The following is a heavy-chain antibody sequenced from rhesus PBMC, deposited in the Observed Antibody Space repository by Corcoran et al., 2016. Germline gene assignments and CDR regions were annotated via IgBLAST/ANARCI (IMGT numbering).Heavy chain of an antibody. CDR1: GGSISGYYY. CDR2: IYGSGGSN. J-gene: IGHJ4*01. D-gene: IGHD4-23*01. CDR3: ASVNTVTDGDY. V-gene: IGHV4S14*01. Sequence: QVQLQESGTGLVKPSETLSLTCAVSGGSISGYYYWSWIRQPPGKGLEWIGSIYGSGGSNYLTPSLMSRVTLSVDTSKNQFSLKLCSVTAADTAVYYCASVNTVTDGDYWGQGVLVTVSS.